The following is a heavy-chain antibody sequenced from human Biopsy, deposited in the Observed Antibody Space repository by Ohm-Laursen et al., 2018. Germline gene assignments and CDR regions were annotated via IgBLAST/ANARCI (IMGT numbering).Heavy chain of an antibody. Sequence: TQTLPLTCTLSGFSLNTRGMSVTWIRQPPGKALEWLARIDWDDAKFFSESLKTRLTISKGNSENPVVLTLSDVAPVDTATYYCARIPILVVPAAIVYRHRRRLQGLDVWGQGTTVIVSS. D-gene: IGHD2-2*02. CDR3: ARIPILVVPAAIVYRHRRRLQGLDV. J-gene: IGHJ6*02. V-gene: IGHV2-70*16. CDR2: IDWDDAK. CDR1: GFSLNTRGMS.